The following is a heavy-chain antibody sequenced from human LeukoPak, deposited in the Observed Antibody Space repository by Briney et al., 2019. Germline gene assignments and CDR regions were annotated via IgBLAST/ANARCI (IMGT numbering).Heavy chain of an antibody. CDR2: ISGSAGST. D-gene: IGHD2-2*01. V-gene: IGHV3-23*01. CDR3: AKGSPAATVYFDY. J-gene: IGHJ4*02. Sequence: GGSLRLSCAGSGFTFSTYAMSWVRQAPGQGLEWVSSISGSAGSTYNTDSEKGRFTISRDNSKNTLYLQMNSLRAEDTAVYYCAKGSPAATVYFDYWGQGILVTVSS. CDR1: GFTFSTYA.